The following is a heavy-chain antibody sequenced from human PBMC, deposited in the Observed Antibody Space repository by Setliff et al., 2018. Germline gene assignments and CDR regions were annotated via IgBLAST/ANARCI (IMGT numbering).Heavy chain of an antibody. V-gene: IGHV3-33*08. CDR2: IWDDGGNK. CDR3: ARTCSGSGCYAGLES. CDR1: GFTFSSYR. D-gene: IGHD2-15*01. Sequence: GGSLRLSCAASGFTFSSYRMHWVRQAPGKGLEWVAVIWDDGGNKYHADSVKGRFTISRDNSKNTLYLQMNSLRPEDTAVYYCARTCSGSGCYAGLESWGQGILVTVSS. J-gene: IGHJ4*02.